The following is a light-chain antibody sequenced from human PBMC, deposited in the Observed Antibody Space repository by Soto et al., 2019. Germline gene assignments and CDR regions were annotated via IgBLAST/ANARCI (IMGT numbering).Light chain of an antibody. CDR3: CSYAGSNTYV. CDR2: EGS. V-gene: IGLV2-23*01. J-gene: IGLJ1*01. CDR1: SSDVGNYNL. Sequence: QSVLTQPASVSGSPGQSITISCTGNSSDVGNYNLVSWYQHHPGKAPKVVIYEGSKRPSGVSHRFSGFKSGNTASLTISGLQAEDEADYHCCSYAGSNTYVFGTGTKVTVL.